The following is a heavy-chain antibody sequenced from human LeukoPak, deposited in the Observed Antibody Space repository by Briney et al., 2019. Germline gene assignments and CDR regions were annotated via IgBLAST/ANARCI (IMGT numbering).Heavy chain of an antibody. Sequence: GGSLRLSCAASGFTFSTFWMSWVRQAPGKGLEWVANIQQDGSEKYYVDSVKGRFTISRDNAKNSLYLQMNSLRGEDTAVYYCAREDSSGSGEDYWGQGTLVTVSS. J-gene: IGHJ4*02. D-gene: IGHD3-22*01. CDR3: AREDSSGSGEDY. CDR2: IQQDGSEK. CDR1: GFTFSTFW. V-gene: IGHV3-7*01.